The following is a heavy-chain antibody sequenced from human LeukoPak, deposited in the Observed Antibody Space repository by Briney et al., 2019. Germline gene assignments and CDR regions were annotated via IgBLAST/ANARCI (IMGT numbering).Heavy chain of an antibody. V-gene: IGHV5-51*01. D-gene: IGHD3-16*01. CDR2: LYPGDSEA. CDR1: GYSFTSNW. CDR3: ARIMITFGGVPHGAFDI. J-gene: IGHJ3*02. Sequence: GESLKISCKSSGYSFTSNWIGWVRQMPGKGLEWMGILYPGDSEAKYSPSFQGQVTISVDKSISTAYLQWSSLKASDTAMYYCARIMITFGGVPHGAFDIWGQGTMVTVSS.